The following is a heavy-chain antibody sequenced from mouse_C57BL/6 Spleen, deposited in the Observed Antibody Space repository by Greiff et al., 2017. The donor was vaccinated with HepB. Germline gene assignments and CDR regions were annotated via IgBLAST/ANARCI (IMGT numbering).Heavy chain of an antibody. CDR2: ISSGSSTI. CDR1: GFTFSDYG. CDR3: AREGFAY. J-gene: IGHJ3*01. Sequence: DVKLVESGGGLVKPGGSLKLSCAASGFTFSDYGMHWVRQAPEKGLEWVAYISSGSSTIYYAETLKGRFTISRDNAKNTLFLQMTSLRSEDTAMYYCAREGFAYWGQGTLVTVSA. V-gene: IGHV5-17*01.